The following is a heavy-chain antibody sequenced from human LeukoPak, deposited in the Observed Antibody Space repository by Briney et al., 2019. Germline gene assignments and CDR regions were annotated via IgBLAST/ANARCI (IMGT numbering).Heavy chain of an antibody. CDR3: ARGAAAATFDY. CDR1: GGSISSYY. Sequence: SETLSLTCTVSGGSISSYYWSWIRQPPGKGLEWIGYIYYSGSTNYNPSLKSRVTISVDTSKNQFSLKLGSVTAADTAVYYCARGAAAATFDYWGQGTLVTVSS. V-gene: IGHV4-59*01. CDR2: IYYSGST. J-gene: IGHJ4*02. D-gene: IGHD6-13*01.